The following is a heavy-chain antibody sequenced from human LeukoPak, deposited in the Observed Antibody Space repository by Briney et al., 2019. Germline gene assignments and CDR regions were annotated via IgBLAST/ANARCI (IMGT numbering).Heavy chain of an antibody. Sequence: GGSLRLSCAASGFTFSSYAMSWVRQAPGKGLEWVSAISGSGGSTYYAGSVKGRFTISRDNSKNTLYLQMNSLRAEDTAVYYCAKADCSSTSCYPLDYYYYGMDVWGQGTTVTVSS. CDR2: ISGSGGST. CDR1: GFTFSSYA. J-gene: IGHJ6*02. V-gene: IGHV3-23*01. D-gene: IGHD2-2*01. CDR3: AKADCSSTSCYPLDYYYYGMDV.